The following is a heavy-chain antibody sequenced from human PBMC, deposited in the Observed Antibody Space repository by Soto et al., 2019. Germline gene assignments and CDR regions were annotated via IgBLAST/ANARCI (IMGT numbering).Heavy chain of an antibody. CDR2: INPNSGGT. CDR1: GYTFTGYY. CDR3: AREAAAGTPGGYYYYYMDV. D-gene: IGHD6-13*01. V-gene: IGHV1-2*04. J-gene: IGHJ6*03. Sequence: GASVKVSCKASGYTFTGYYMHWVRQAPGQGLEWMGWINPNSGGTNYAQKFQGWVTMTRDTSISTAYMELSRLRSDDTAVYYCAREAAAGTPGGYYYYYMDVWGKGTTVTAP.